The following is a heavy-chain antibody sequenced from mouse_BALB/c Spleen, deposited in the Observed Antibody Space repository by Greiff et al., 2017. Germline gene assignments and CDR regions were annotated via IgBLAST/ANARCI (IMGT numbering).Heavy chain of an antibody. V-gene: IGHV1S56*01. J-gene: IGHJ4*01. CDR2: IYPGDGST. D-gene: IGHD1-1*02. CDR1: GYTFTSYY. CDR3: ARDYGLDY. Sequence: VQLKESGPELVKPGASVKMSCKASGYTFTSYYIHWVKQRPGQGLEWIGWIYPGDGSTKYNEKFKGKTTLTADKSSSTAYMLLSSLTSEDSAIYFCARDYGLDYWGQGTSVTVSS.